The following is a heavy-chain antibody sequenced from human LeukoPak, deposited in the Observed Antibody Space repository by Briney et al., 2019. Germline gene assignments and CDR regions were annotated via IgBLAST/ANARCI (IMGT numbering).Heavy chain of an antibody. CDR1: GGTFSSYA. D-gene: IGHD3-22*01. V-gene: IGHV1-69*05. CDR3: AGEANHYYDSSGSHFDY. CDR2: IIPIFGTA. J-gene: IGHJ4*02. Sequence: ASVKVSCKASGGTFSSYAISWVRQAPGQGLEWMGGIIPIFGTANYAQKFQGRVTITTDESTSTAYMELSSLRSEDTAVYYCAGEANHYYDSSGSHFDYWGQGTLVTVSS.